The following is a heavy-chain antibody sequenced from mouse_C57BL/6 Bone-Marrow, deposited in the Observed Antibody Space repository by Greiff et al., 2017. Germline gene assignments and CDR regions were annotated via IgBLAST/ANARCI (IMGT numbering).Heavy chain of an antibody. Sequence: EVKVVESGGGLVQPGGSMKLSCVASGFTFSNYWMNWVRQSPEKGLGWVAQIRLKSDNYATHYAESVKGRFTISRDYSKSSVYLQMNNSTDEDTGFYYSITVVAPWYFDVWGTGTTVTVSS. CDR1: GFTFSNYW. J-gene: IGHJ1*03. CDR2: IRLKSDNYAT. V-gene: IGHV6-3*01. CDR3: ITVVAPWYFDV. D-gene: IGHD1-1*01.